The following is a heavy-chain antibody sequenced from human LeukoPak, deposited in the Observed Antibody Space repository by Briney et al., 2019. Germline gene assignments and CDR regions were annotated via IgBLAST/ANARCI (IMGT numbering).Heavy chain of an antibody. CDR2: IYYSGST. J-gene: IGHJ3*01. D-gene: IGHD3-10*01. CDR1: GGSISSYY. V-gene: IGHV4-59*01. CDR3: ARLPHYGSGRPIGADPFDL. Sequence: SETLSLTCTVSGGSISSYYWSWIRQPPGKGLEWIGYIYYSGSTNYNPSLKSRVTISVDTSKNQFSLKLSSVTAADTSVYYCARLPHYGSGRPIGADPFDLWGQGTLVSVSS.